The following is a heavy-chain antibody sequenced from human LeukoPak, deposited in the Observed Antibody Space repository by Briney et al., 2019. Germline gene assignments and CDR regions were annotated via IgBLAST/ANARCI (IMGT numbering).Heavy chain of an antibody. J-gene: IGHJ4*02. Sequence: PGGSLRLSCAASGFTFRSYGMSWVRQAPGKGLEWVSSLSGSGGSTYYADSVKGRFTISRDNSKNTLFLHMNSLRAEGTAVYYCAKALGGYDFDYWGQGTLVTVSS. CDR3: AKALGGYDFDY. CDR2: LSGSGGST. V-gene: IGHV3-23*01. CDR1: GFTFRSYG. D-gene: IGHD3-16*01.